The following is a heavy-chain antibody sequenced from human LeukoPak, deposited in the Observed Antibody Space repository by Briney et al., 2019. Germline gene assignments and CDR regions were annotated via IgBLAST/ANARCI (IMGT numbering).Heavy chain of an antibody. D-gene: IGHD2-2*01. V-gene: IGHV3-30*18. CDR2: ISYDGSNK. CDR3: AKVGYCSSTSCYRDYYYYGMDV. CDR1: GFTFSSYG. Sequence: PGRSLRLSCAASGFTFSSYGMHWVRQAPGKGLEWVAVISYDGSNKYYADSVKGRFTISRDNSKNMLYLQMNSLRAEDTAVYYCAKVGYCSSTSCYRDYYYYGMDVWGKGTTVSVSS. J-gene: IGHJ6*04.